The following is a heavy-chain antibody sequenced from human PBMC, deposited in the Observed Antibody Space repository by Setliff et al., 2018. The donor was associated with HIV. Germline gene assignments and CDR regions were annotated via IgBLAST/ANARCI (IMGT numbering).Heavy chain of an antibody. CDR2: IYYSGTA. CDR1: GDSISSSAYY. Sequence: SETLSLTCTVSGDSISSSAYYWGWVRQPPGKGLEWIGSIYYSGTAYYNPSLRSRVTILVDTSNNNFSLKLNSVTAADTAMYHCARVIASGYNFWSGYPFDAFDVWG. D-gene: IGHD3-3*01. J-gene: IGHJ3*01. V-gene: IGHV4-39*07. CDR3: ARVIASGYNFWSGYPFDAFDV.